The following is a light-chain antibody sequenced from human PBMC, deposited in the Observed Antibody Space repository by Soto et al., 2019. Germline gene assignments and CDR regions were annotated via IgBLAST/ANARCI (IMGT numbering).Light chain of an antibody. CDR1: SSDVGSYNL. V-gene: IGLV2-23*02. CDR3: CSYGGSYV. Sequence: QSALTQPASVSGSPGQSITISCTRTSSDVGSYNLVSWYQQHPGKAPKVMIYEVSKRPSGVSNRFSGSKSGNTASLTISGLQAEDEAEYYCCSYGGSYVFGTGTKVTVL. J-gene: IGLJ1*01. CDR2: EVS.